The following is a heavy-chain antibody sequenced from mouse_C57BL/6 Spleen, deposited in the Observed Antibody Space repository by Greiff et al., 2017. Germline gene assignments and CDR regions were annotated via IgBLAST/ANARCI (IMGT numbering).Heavy chain of an antibody. CDR3: ARPPLRIKGYFDY. J-gene: IGHJ2*01. CDR1: GYTFTDYY. D-gene: IGHD1-1*01. V-gene: IGHV1-26*01. CDR2: INPNNGGT. Sequence: EVQLQQSGPELVKPGASVKISCKASGYTFTDYYMNWVKQSHGKSLEWIGDINPNNGGTSYNQKFKGKATLTVDKSSSTAYMELRSLTSEDSAVYYCARPPLRIKGYFDYWGQGTTLTVSS.